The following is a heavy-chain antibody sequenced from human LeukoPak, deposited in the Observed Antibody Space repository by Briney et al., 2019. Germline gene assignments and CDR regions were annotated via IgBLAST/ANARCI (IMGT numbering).Heavy chain of an antibody. CDR2: FDPEDGET. CDR1: GYTLTELS. D-gene: IGHD3-10*01. CDR3: ATPGPLWFGERYAFDI. J-gene: IGHJ3*02. V-gene: IGHV1-24*01. Sequence: ASVKVSCKVSGYTLTELSMHWARQAPGKGLEWMGGFDPEDGETIYAQKFQGRVTMTEDTSTDTAYMELSSLRSEDTAVYYCATPGPLWFGERYAFDIWGQGTMVTVSS.